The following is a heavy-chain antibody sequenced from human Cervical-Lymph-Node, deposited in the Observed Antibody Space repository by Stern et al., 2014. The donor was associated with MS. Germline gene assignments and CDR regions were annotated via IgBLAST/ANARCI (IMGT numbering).Heavy chain of an antibody. CDR1: GYTFTDYW. D-gene: IGHD2-2*01. CDR3: ARRMPPDY. Sequence: EVQLVESGAEVRKPGASLKISCKASGYTFTDYWIGWVRQMPGKGLEWMGIIYPRDSDITYSPSFQGQVTISADRPISTAYLQWSSLRASDTAIYYCARRMPPDYWGQGTLVTVSS. V-gene: IGHV5-51*04. J-gene: IGHJ4*02. CDR2: IYPRDSDI.